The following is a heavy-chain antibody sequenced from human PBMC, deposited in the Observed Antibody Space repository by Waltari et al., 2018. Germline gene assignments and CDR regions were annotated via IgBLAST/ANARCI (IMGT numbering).Heavy chain of an antibody. J-gene: IGHJ5*02. CDR1: GYTLTELS. V-gene: IGHV1-24*01. CDR3: IAVAGTGS. CDR2: FDPEDGET. D-gene: IGHD6-19*01. Sequence: GYTLTELSMQGVRQAPGKGLEWMGGFDPEDGETIYAQKFQGRVTMTEDTSTDTAYMELSSLRSEDTAVYYCIAVAGTGSWGQGTLVTVSS.